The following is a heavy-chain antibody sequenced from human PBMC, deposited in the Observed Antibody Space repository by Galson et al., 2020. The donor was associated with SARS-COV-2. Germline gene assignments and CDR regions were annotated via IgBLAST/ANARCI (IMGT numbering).Heavy chain of an antibody. J-gene: IGHJ6*02. V-gene: IGHV3-11*01. CDR3: ARDYLPTKVRDSYYYYGMDV. Sequence: NSGGSLRLSCAASGFTFSDSYMSWIRQAPGKGLEWVSYHSSRCSTIHYAVSVKGRFTISRDNAKNSLYLQMNSLRAEDTAVYYCARDYLPTKVRDSYYYYGMDVWGQGTTVTVSS. D-gene: IGHD3-10*01. CDR1: GFTFSDSY. CDR2: HSSRCSTI.